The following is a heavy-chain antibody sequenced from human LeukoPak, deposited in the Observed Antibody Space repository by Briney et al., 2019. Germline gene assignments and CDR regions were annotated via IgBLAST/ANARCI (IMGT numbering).Heavy chain of an antibody. CDR2: IYTSGST. J-gene: IGHJ4*02. CDR1: AGSISSGSYY. D-gene: IGHD6-19*01. V-gene: IGHV4-61*02. Sequence: SETLSLTCTVSAGSISSGSYYWSWIRQPAGKGLEWVGRIYTSGSTNYNPSLKSRVTISVDTSKNQFSLKLSSVAAADTAVYYCPREGIAVGRWDYWGQGTLVTVSS. CDR3: PREGIAVGRWDY.